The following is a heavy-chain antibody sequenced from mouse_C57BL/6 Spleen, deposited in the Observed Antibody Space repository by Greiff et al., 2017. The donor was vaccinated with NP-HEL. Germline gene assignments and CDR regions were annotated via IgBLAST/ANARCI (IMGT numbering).Heavy chain of an antibody. CDR2: IYPGDGDT. D-gene: IGHD1-1*01. V-gene: IGHV1-80*01. CDR3: ARGVSTTEGAWFAY. Sequence: VQLVESGAELVKPGASVKISCKASGYAFSSYWMNWVKQRPGKGLEWIGQIYPGDGDTNYNGKFKGKATLTADKSSSTAYMQLSSLTSEDSAVYFCARGVSTTEGAWFAYWGQGTLVTVSA. J-gene: IGHJ3*01. CDR1: GYAFSSYW.